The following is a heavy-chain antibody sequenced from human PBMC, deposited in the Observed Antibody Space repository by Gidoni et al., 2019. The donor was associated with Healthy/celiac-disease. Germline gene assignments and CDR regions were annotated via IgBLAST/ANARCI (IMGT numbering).Heavy chain of an antibody. CDR2: ISGSGGST. D-gene: IGHD3-22*01. Sequence: VSAISGSGGSTYYADSVKGRFTISRDNSKNTLYLQMNSLRAEDTAVYYCAKGDRSGYYYGDAFYIWGQGTMVTVSS. CDR3: AKGDRSGYYYGDAFYI. V-gene: IGHV3-23*01. J-gene: IGHJ3*02.